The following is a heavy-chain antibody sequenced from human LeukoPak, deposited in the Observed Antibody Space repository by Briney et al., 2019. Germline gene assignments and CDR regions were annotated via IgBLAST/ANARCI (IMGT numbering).Heavy chain of an antibody. CDR2: INPNSGGT. D-gene: IGHD2-2*02. V-gene: IGHV1-2*02. Sequence: ASVKVSCKACGYTFTGYYMHWVRQAPGQGLEWMGWINPNSGGTNYAQKFQGRVTMTRDTSISTAYMELSRLRSDDTAVYYCARAHPLGYCSSTSCYRTYYYGMDVWGQGTTVTVSS. CDR1: GYTFTGYY. J-gene: IGHJ6*02. CDR3: ARAHPLGYCSSTSCYRTYYYGMDV.